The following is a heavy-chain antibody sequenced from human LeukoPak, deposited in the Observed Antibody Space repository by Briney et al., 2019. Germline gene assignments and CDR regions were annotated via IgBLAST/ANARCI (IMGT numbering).Heavy chain of an antibody. CDR2: INSDGSST. CDR1: GFTFSSYW. D-gene: IGHD6-13*01. V-gene: IGHV3-74*01. J-gene: IGHJ5*02. CDR3: ARDGSSWSNWLDP. Sequence: GGSLRLSCAASGFTFSSYWMHWVRQAPGKGLVWVSRINSDGSSTSYADSVKGRFTISRDNAKNTLYLQMTSLRAEDTAVYYCARDGSSWSNWLDPWGQGTLVTVFS.